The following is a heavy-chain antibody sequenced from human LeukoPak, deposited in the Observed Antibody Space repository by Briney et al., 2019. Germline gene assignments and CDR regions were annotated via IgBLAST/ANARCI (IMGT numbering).Heavy chain of an antibody. CDR2: INPNTGGT. CDR3: ARVGYCSRGVCYNYDY. Sequence: GASVKVSCKASGYSFTGNYMHWVRQAPGQGFEWMGWINPNTGGTNYAQKFKGRVLMTRDTSISTAYLELGSLKSDDTAVYYCARVGYCSRGVCYNYDYWGQGTQVTVSS. D-gene: IGHD2-8*01. V-gene: IGHV1-2*02. J-gene: IGHJ4*02. CDR1: GYSFTGNY.